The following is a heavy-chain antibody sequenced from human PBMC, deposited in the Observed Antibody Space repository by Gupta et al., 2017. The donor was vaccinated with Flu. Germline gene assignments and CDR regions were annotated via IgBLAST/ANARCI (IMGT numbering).Heavy chain of an antibody. V-gene: IGHV3-30*03. D-gene: IGHD2-15*01. Sequence: GFTFSSDGMHWVRQAPGKGLEWVAVISYDGSNKYYADSVKGRFTISRDNSKNTLYLQMNSLRAEDTAVYYCSCSGGRNEDYWGQGTLVTVSS. J-gene: IGHJ4*02. CDR1: GFTFSSDG. CDR3: SCSGGRNEDY. CDR2: ISYDGSNK.